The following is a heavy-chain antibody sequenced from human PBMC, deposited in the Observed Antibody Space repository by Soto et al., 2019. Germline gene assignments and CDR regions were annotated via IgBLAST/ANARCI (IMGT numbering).Heavy chain of an antibody. D-gene: IGHD4-17*01. J-gene: IGHJ2*01. CDR2: ISDSGDST. CDR3: AKDATVTTSGWYFDL. Sequence: EVQLLQSGGGLVQPGGSLRLSCAASGFTFSTYDMMWVRQAPGKGLEWVSSISDSGDSTYYTDSVKGRFTISRDNSKNTQYLQMNSLRAEDTAEYYCAKDATVTTSGWYFDLWGRGTLVTVSS. CDR1: GFTFSTYD. V-gene: IGHV3-23*01.